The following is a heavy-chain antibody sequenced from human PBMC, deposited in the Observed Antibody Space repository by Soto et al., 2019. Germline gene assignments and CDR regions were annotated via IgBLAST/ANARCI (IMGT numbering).Heavy chain of an antibody. V-gene: IGHV1-18*01. CDR1: GYTFTSYG. Sequence: ASVKVSCKASGYTFTSYGISWVRQAPGQGLGWMGWIIAFNGNANYAQKLQGRVTITADESTSTAYMELNSLRAEDTAVYYCARDAKYSSSSIFDYWGQGTLVTVSS. J-gene: IGHJ4*02. CDR2: IIAFNGNA. D-gene: IGHD6-13*01. CDR3: ARDAKYSSSSIFDY.